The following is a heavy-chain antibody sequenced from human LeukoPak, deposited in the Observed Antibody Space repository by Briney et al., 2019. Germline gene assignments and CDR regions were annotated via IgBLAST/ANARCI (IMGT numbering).Heavy chain of an antibody. CDR2: IIPILGIA. CDR3: ARDGGSSGWYDNWFDP. V-gene: IGHV1-69*04. D-gene: IGHD6-19*01. J-gene: IGHJ5*02. Sequence: GSSVKVSCKASGGTFSSYAISWVRQAPGQGLEWMGRIIPILGIANYAQKFQGRVTITADKSTSTAYMELSSLRSEDTAVYYCARDGGSSGWYDNWFDPWGQGTLVTVSS. CDR1: GGTFSSYA.